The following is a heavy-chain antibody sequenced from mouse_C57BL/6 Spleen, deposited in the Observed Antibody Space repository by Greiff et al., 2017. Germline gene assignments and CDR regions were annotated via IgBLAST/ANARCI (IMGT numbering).Heavy chain of an antibody. CDR3: AKGNSTAMDY. D-gene: IGHD3-3*01. CDR2: IYPSDSYT. V-gene: IGHV1-69*01. Sequence: QVHVKQPGAELVMPGASVKLSCKASGYTFTSYWMNWVKQRPGQGLEWIGEIYPSDSYTNYNQKFKGKSTLTVDKSSSTAYMQLSSLTSEDSAVXCCAKGNSTAMDYWGQGTSVTVSS. J-gene: IGHJ4*01. CDR1: GYTFTSYW.